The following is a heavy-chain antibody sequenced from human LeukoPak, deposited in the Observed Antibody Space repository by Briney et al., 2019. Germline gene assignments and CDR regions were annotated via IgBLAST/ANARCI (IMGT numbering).Heavy chain of an antibody. CDR3: ARGWYQLLSWFAY. D-gene: IGHD2-2*01. CDR2: MNPNSGNT. V-gene: IGHV1-8*03. Sequence: ASVKVSCKASGYTFTSYDINWVRQAPGQGLEWMGWMNPNSGNTDYAQKFQGRVTITRNTSISTAYMGLSSLRSEDTAVYYCARGWYQLLSWFAYWGQGTLVTVSS. CDR1: GYTFTSYD. J-gene: IGHJ4*02.